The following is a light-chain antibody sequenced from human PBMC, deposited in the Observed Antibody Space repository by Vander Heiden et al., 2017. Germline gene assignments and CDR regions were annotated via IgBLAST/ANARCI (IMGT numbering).Light chain of an antibody. CDR1: QSISSY. J-gene: IGKJ3*01. V-gene: IGKV1-39*01. CDR2: AAS. Sequence: DIQMTQSPSSLSASVGDRVTITCRASQSISSYLNWYQQKPGKAPKLLIYAASSLQSGVPSRFSGSGSGTDFTLTISSLQPEDFATYYCQQIDSTPLVTFGHGTKVDIK. CDR3: QQIDSTPLVT.